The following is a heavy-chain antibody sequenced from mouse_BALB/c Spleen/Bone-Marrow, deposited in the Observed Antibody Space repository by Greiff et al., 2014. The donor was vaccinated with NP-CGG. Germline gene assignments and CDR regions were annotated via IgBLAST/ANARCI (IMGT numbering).Heavy chain of an antibody. CDR3: TRSDGYYGPHWYFDV. V-gene: IGHV1S81*02. D-gene: IGHD2-3*01. CDR2: INTSNGGT. J-gene: IGHJ1*01. CDR1: GYTFTSYS. Sequence: QVQLQQPGAELVKPGASVKLSCKASGYTFTSYSMYWVKQRHGQGLEWIGEINTSNGGTTFNEKFKSKATLTVDKSSSTAYMQLSILTSDDSAVYYCTRSDGYYGPHWYFDVWGAGTTVTVSS.